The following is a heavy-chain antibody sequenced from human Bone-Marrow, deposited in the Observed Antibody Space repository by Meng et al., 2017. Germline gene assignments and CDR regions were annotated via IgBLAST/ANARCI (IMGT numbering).Heavy chain of an antibody. J-gene: IGHJ4*02. D-gene: IGHD3-3*01. CDR2: MNPNSGNT. V-gene: IGHV1-8*01. CDR3: ARARDYDSLPDY. Sequence: QVQLVQFGVEGKKPGASVKASCKASGYTFTSYDFNWVRQATGQGLEWMGWMNPNSGNTGYAQKFQGRVTITRNTSISTAYMELSSLRSEDTAVYYCARARDYDSLPDYWGQGTLVTVSS. CDR1: GYTFTSYD.